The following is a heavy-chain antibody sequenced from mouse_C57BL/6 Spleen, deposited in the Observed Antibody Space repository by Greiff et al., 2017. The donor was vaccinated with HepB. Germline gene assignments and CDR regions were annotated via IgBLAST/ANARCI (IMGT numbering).Heavy chain of an antibody. Sequence: EVQLQQSGPELVKPGASVKISCKASGYTFTDYYMNWVKQSHGKSLEWIGDINPNNGGTSYNQKFKGKATLTVDKSSSTAYMELRSLTSEDSAVYYCARFPSYDGSSPLAMDYWGQGTSVTVSS. J-gene: IGHJ4*01. CDR1: GYTFTDYY. CDR3: ARFPSYDGSSPLAMDY. CDR2: INPNNGGT. D-gene: IGHD1-1*01. V-gene: IGHV1-26*01.